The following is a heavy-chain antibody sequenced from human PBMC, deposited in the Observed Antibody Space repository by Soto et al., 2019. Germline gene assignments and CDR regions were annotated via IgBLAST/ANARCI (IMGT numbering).Heavy chain of an antibody. CDR3: ARALAVADDYYYYGMEV. CDR1: GYTFTSYA. V-gene: IGHV1-3*01. J-gene: IGHJ6*02. CDR2: SNAGNGNT. D-gene: IGHD6-19*01. Sequence: QVQLVQSGAEVKKPGASVKVSCKASGYTFTSYAMHWVRQAPGQRLEWMGWSNAGNGNTKYSQKFQGRVTMTRDTSASTADMELSSLRSEDTAVYYCARALAVADDYYYYGMEVWGRGTTVTVSS.